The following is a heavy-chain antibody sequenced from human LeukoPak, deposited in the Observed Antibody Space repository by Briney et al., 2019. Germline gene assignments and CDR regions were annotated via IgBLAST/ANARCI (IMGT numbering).Heavy chain of an antibody. CDR3: AREREVVPAAMLLY. CDR2: ISSSSSYI. V-gene: IGHV3-21*01. Sequence: GGSLRLSCAASGFTFSSYSMNWVRQAPGKGLEGVSSISSSSSYIYYADSVKGRFTISRDNAKNLLYLQMSSLRAEDTAVYYCAREREVVPAAMLLYWGQGTLVTVSS. CDR1: GFTFSSYS. J-gene: IGHJ4*02. D-gene: IGHD2-2*01.